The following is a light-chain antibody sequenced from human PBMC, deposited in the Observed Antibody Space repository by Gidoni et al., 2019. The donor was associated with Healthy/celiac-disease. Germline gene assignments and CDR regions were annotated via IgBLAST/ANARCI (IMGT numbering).Light chain of an antibody. Sequence: DIVMTQSPLSLPVTPGGPASISCRSSQSLLHSNGYNYLDWYLQKPGQSPQLLIYLGSNRASGVPDRFSGSGSGTDFTLKISRVEAEDVGVYYCMQALQTPLTFGGXTKVEIK. CDR2: LGS. J-gene: IGKJ4*01. CDR1: QSLLHSNGYNY. V-gene: IGKV2-28*01. CDR3: MQALQTPLT.